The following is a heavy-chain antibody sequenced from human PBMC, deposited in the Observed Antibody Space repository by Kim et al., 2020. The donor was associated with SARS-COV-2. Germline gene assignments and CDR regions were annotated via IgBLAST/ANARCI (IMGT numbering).Heavy chain of an antibody. CDR3: ARGSSTRMDV. Sequence: GGSLRLSCSASGFTFAAYWMPWVRQAPGKGLVWVSRINGDGSSTGYADSVKGRFTVARDSAKNTVSLEMNGLRTDDTAVYYCARGSSTRMDVWGQGTTVTVSS. D-gene: IGHD2-8*01. CDR2: INGDGSST. CDR1: GFTFAAYW. J-gene: IGHJ6*02. V-gene: IGHV3-74*01.